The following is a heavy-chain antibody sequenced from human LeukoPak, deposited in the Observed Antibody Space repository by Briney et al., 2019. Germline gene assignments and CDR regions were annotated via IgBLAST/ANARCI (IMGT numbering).Heavy chain of an antibody. J-gene: IGHJ4*02. Sequence: KPSETLSLTCTVSGDSITTYPWSWVRQTSGKGLDYIGFIDSNGNTNYNPSLKTRVIISSDTSTNQISLTLNSVAAADTAVYYCSRLAKCDGNCYSFDLWGQGMLVTVSS. CDR1: GDSITTYP. D-gene: IGHD2-15*01. CDR2: IDSNGNT. CDR3: SRLAKCDGNCYSFDL. V-gene: IGHV4-59*01.